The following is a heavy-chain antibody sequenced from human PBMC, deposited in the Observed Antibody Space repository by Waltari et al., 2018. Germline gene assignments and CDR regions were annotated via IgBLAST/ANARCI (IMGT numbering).Heavy chain of an antibody. CDR2: IHPGGGDT. D-gene: IGHD7-27*01. CDR3: ARDHNWGPDY. CDR1: GYTFNNFY. V-gene: IGHV1-2*02. Sequence: QVQLVQSGAELKNPGASVRVPCTTSGYTFNNFYFHWVRQAPGQGLEWMGWIHPGGGDTNYAQKFQGRVTLTRDTSIDTAYLELNGLTSDDTAIYYCARDHNWGPDYWGQGTLVTVSS. J-gene: IGHJ4*02.